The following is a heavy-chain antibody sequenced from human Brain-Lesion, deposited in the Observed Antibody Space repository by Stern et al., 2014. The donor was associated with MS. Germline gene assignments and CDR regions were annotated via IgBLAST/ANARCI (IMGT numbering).Heavy chain of an antibody. CDR1: GGSISSGGYY. J-gene: IGHJ6*02. Sequence: QVQLVQSGPGLVKPSQTLSLSCTVSGGSISSGGYYWSWIRPPAGKGLEWIGRIFNSGSTSYNPSLKSRGTIPKETSTQPFLLRLNSMAAADTAVYYCARGRVVPGFQYYATDVWGQGTTVIVSS. CDR3: ARGRVVPGFQYYATDV. D-gene: IGHD2-2*01. V-gene: IGHV4-61*02. CDR2: IFNSGST.